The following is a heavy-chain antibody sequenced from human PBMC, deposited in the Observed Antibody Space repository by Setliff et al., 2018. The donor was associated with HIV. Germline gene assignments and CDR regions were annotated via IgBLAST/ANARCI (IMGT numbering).Heavy chain of an antibody. Sequence: ASVKVSCKASGGTFSNYGMSWVRQAPGQGLEWMGGIIPISGTANYAQKFQGRVTITTDESTSTAYMELSGLRSEDTAVYYCARDFGGYCSSMSCPGLFDPWGQGTLVTVS. J-gene: IGHJ5*02. CDR1: GGTFSNYG. CDR2: IIPISGTA. CDR3: ARDFGGYCSSMSCPGLFDP. V-gene: IGHV1-69*05. D-gene: IGHD2-2*01.